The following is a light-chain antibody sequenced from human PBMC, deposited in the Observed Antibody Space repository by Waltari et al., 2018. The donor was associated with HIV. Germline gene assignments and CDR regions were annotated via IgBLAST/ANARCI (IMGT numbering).Light chain of an antibody. CDR2: DNS. Sequence: QSILAQPPSVSATPGQRVTISSSGGTPNIGNNLLSWHQQVPGAAPKLLIFDNSKRPSEIPDRFSASKSDTSGTLDIAGLQTGDEGDYYCGTWDSNLRNWVFGGGTKLTVL. CDR1: TPNIGNNL. J-gene: IGLJ3*02. CDR3: GTWDSNLRNWV. V-gene: IGLV1-51*01.